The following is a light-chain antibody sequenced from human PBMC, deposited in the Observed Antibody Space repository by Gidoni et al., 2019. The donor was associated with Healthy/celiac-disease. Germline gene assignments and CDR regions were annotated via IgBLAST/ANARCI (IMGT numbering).Light chain of an antibody. CDR2: GAS. J-gene: IGKJ2*01. Sequence: IVLTQSPGTLSLSPGERATLSCRASQSLSSNYLAWYQQRPGQAPRLLIYGASSRANGIPDRLRGSGYGTDFTLTISRLEPEEFAVYYCQQYGSSPYTFGQXTKLEIK. V-gene: IGKV3-20*01. CDR1: QSLSSNY. CDR3: QQYGSSPYT.